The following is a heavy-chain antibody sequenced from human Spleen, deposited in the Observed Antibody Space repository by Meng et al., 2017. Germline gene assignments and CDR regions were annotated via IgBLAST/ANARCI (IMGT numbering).Heavy chain of an antibody. CDR1: GYTFTGYY. Sequence: VPLVWCGAEVKKPGASGKVSCKASGYTFTGYYMHWVRQAPGQGLEWMGWINPNSGGTNYAQKFQGRVTMTRDTSISTAYMELSRLRSDDTAVYYCARDEDISAAGKLFGDYWGQGTLVTVSS. CDR3: ARDEDISAAGKLFGDY. V-gene: IGHV1-2*02. D-gene: IGHD6-13*01. CDR2: INPNSGGT. J-gene: IGHJ4*02.